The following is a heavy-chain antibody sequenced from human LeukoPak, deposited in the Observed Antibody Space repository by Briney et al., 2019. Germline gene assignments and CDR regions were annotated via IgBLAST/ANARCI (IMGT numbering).Heavy chain of an antibody. CDR2: IRYDGSNK. CDR3: ASRVGSGSYYNDAFDI. J-gene: IGHJ3*02. CDR1: GFTFSSYG. V-gene: IGHV3-30*02. D-gene: IGHD3-10*01. Sequence: GRSLRLSCAASGFTFSSYGMHWVRQAPGKGLEWVAFIRYDGSNKYYADSVKGRFTISRDNSKNTLYLQMNSLRAEDTAVYYCASRVGSGSYYNDAFDIWGQGTMVTVSS.